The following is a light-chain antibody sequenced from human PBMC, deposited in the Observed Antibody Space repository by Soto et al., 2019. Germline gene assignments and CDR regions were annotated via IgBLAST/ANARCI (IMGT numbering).Light chain of an antibody. Sequence: EIVLTQSPATLSLSPGERATLSCRASQSVSTYVAWYQQKPGQAPRLLICDASKRVTGIPARFSGSGSGTEFTLTISSLEPEDFAVYYCQQRSNWPYTFGQGTKLEIK. J-gene: IGKJ2*01. V-gene: IGKV3-11*01. CDR2: DAS. CDR1: QSVSTY. CDR3: QQRSNWPYT.